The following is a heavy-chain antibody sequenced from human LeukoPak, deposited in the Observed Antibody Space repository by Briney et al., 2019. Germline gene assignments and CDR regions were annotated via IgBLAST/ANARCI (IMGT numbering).Heavy chain of an antibody. CDR1: GYTFTSYD. V-gene: IGHV1-8*01. D-gene: IGHD2-15*01. J-gene: IGHJ4*02. CDR3: ARAPGLLLTLPLDY. CDR2: MNPNSGNT. Sequence: ASVKVSCKASGYTFTSYDINWVRQATGQGLEWMGWMNPNSGNTGYAQKFQGRVTMTRDTSISTAYMELSRLRSDDTAVYYCARAPGLLLTLPLDYWGQGTLVTVSS.